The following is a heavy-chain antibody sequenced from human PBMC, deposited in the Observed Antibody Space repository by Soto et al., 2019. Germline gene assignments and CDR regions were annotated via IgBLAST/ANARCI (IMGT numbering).Heavy chain of an antibody. CDR1: SGPSKSHN. D-gene: IGHD3-10*01. CDR2: VYDSWSA. V-gene: IGHV4-59*08. J-gene: IGHJ6*01. CDR3: VMQGIGFLQGRVAG. Sequence: QVQVQQSGPGLVKPSETLSLTCTVSSGPSKSHNWGWIRPPPGRGLEWIGYVYDSWSASYNPSLKSWVTVSAETSTHRRSLTLRFVTAADTAVYYCVMQGIGFLQGRVAGWGPGTTVIVSS.